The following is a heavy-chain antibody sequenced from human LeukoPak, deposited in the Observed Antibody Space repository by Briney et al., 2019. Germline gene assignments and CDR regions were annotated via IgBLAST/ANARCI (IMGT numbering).Heavy chain of an antibody. J-gene: IGHJ5*02. CDR2: IFYSGNT. V-gene: IGHV4-59*11. D-gene: IGHD6-13*01. CDR1: GDSISNHD. CDR3: ARDGYSSSWGGNWSDP. Sequence: PSETLVLTCTASGDSISNHDWSWIRQPPGNGLQSKGNIFYSGNTHYNPSLKSRVTMSVDTSKNQFSLKLSSVTAADTAVYYCARDGYSSSWGGNWSDPWGQGTLVTVSS.